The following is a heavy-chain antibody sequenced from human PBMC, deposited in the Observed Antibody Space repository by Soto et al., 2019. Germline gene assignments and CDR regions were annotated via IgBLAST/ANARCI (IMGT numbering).Heavy chain of an antibody. Sequence: QVQLVQSGAEVKKPGSSVKVSCKASGGTFSSYAISWVRQAPGQGLEWMGGIIPIFGTANYAQKFQGRVTITADDATSTAYMELSSLRSDDTAVYYCAGGGTTGTTGVYYYYGMDVWGQGTTVTVSS. V-gene: IGHV1-69*12. J-gene: IGHJ6*02. CDR2: IIPIFGTA. CDR3: AGGGTTGTTGVYYYYGMDV. D-gene: IGHD1-1*01. CDR1: GGTFSSYA.